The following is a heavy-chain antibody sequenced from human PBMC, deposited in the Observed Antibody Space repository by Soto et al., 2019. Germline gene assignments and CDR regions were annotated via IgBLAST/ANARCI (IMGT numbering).Heavy chain of an antibody. CDR3: ARGRYGDY. CDR2: ISAHNGNT. D-gene: IGHD1-1*01. Sequence: QVHLVQSGAEVKKPGASVTVSCKASGYTFTSYGITWVRQAPGQGLEWMGWISAHNGNTDYAQKLQGRVIVTRDTSTSTAYMELRSLISDDTAVYYCARGRYGDYWGQGARVTGSS. CDR1: GYTFTSYG. V-gene: IGHV1-18*01. J-gene: IGHJ4*02.